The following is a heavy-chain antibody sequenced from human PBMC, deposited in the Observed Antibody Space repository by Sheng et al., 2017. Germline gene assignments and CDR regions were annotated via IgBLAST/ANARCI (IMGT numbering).Heavy chain of an antibody. Sequence: ESGGGLVKPGGSLRLSCAASGFTFSNYNMNWVRQAPGKGLEWVSSISSRSGHIYYADSVKGRFTVSRDNAKNSLYLQMNSLRAEDTAVYYCARDDLDGSGWHSDYFDYWGQGTLVTVSS. CDR3: ARDDLDGSGWHSDYFDY. CDR2: ISSRSGHI. D-gene: IGHD6-19*01. J-gene: IGHJ4*02. CDR1: GFTFSNYN. V-gene: IGHV3-21*01.